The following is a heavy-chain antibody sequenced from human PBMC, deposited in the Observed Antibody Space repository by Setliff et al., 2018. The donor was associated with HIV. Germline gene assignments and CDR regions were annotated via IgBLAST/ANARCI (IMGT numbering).Heavy chain of an antibody. V-gene: IGHV3-74*01. D-gene: IGHD6-19*01. CDR2: INNDTTTM. Sequence: LRLSCVASGFTFSRYWMHWVRQAPGQGLVWVSGINNDTTTMTYADSVKGRFTISRDNAKNSLYLQMSNVTAEDTAVNYCARPLEDRSGWFVTVGSFNYWGQGTQVTVSS. CDR3: ARPLEDRSGWFVTVGSFNY. CDR1: GFTFSRYW. J-gene: IGHJ4*02.